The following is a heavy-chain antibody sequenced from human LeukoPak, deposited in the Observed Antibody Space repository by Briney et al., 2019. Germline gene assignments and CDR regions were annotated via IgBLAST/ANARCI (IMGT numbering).Heavy chain of an antibody. D-gene: IGHD6-19*01. CDR3: AREWAVAGHDAEYFQH. V-gene: IGHV1-8*02. CDR1: GYTFTSYD. Sequence: GASVKVSCKASGYTFTSYDINWVRQATGQGLEWMGWMNPNSGNTGYAQKFQGRVTMTRNTSISTAYMELSRLRSDDTAVYYCAREWAVAGHDAEYFQHWGQGTLVTVSS. CDR2: MNPNSGNT. J-gene: IGHJ1*01.